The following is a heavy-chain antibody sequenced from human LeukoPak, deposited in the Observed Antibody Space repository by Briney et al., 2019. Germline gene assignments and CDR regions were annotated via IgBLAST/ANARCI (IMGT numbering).Heavy chain of an antibody. V-gene: IGHV3-66*01. J-gene: IGHJ4*02. CDR3: ARDLGYSSDY. D-gene: IGHD6-13*01. Sequence: PGGSLRLSCAASGFIVSSNFMSWVRQAPEKGLEWVLVIHNAGITYADSVKGRFTISRDSSKNTVNLQMNSLRGEDTAVYYCARDLGYSSDYWGQGTLVTVSS. CDR2: IHNAGIT. CDR1: GFIVSSNF.